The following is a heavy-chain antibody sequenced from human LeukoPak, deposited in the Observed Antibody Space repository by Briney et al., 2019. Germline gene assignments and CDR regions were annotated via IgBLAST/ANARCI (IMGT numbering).Heavy chain of an antibody. CDR1: GGSFSGYY. J-gene: IGHJ4*02. Sequence: SETLSLTCAVYGGSFSGYYWSWIRQPPGKGLEWIGEINHSGSTNYNPSLKSRVTISVDTSKNQFSLKLSSVTAADTAVYYCASAYSGIVVVPAARTRWDYWGQGTLVTVSS. CDR3: ASAYSGIVVVPAARTRWDY. V-gene: IGHV4-34*01. D-gene: IGHD2-2*01. CDR2: INHSGST.